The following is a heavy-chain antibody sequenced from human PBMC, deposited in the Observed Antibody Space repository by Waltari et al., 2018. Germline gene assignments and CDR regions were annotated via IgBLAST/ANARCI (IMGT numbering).Heavy chain of an antibody. CDR2: IYYSGST. V-gene: IGHV4-59*01. J-gene: IGHJ2*01. Sequence: QVQLQESGPGLVKPSETLSLTCTVSGGSISSYYWSWIRQPPGKGLEWIGYIYYSGSTNYNPSLKSRVTISVDTTKNQFSLKLSSVTAADTAVYYCARATAVVTPSLWYFDLWGRGTLVTVSS. CDR3: ARATAVVTPSLWYFDL. D-gene: IGHD2-21*02. CDR1: GGSISSYY.